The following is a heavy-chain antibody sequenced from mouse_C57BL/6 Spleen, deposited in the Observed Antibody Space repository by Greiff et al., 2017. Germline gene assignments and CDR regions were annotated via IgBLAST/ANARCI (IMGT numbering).Heavy chain of an antibody. CDR1: GFNIKDDY. J-gene: IGHJ3*01. CDR2: IDPENGDT. CDR3: TTSDGYYVRFAY. Sequence: EVQLKESGAELVRPGASVKLSCTASGFNIKDDYMHWVKQRPEQGLEWIGWIDPENGDTEYASKFQGKATITADTSSNTAYLQLSSLTSEDTAVYYCTTSDGYYVRFAYWGQGTLVTVSA. V-gene: IGHV14-4*01. D-gene: IGHD2-3*01.